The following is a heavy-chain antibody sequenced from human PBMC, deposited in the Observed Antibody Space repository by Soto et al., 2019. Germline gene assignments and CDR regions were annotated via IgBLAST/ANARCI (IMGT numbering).Heavy chain of an antibody. J-gene: IGHJ6*02. V-gene: IGHV3-30-3*01. D-gene: IGHD5-18*01. CDR3: ARGGSYGYGKGNYYGMDV. CDR1: GFTFSSYA. CDR2: ISYDGSNK. Sequence: GGSLRLSCAASGFTFSSYAMHWVRQAPGKGLEWVAVISYDGSNKYYADSVKGRFTISRDNSKNTLYLQMNSLRAEDTAVYYCARGGSYGYGKGNYYGMDVWGQGTTVTVSS.